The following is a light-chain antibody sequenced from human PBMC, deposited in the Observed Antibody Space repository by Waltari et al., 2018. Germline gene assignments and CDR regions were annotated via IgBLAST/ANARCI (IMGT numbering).Light chain of an antibody. V-gene: IGLV2-8*01. Sequence: QSALTQPPSASGSPGQSVTISCPGTSSDVGAYNFVSWYQQHPGKAPKLLIYEVSERPSGVPDRFSGSKSDNTASLTVSGLQAEDEADYYCSSYTTSSAPGVFGTGTRVTVL. CDR2: EVS. J-gene: IGLJ1*01. CDR1: SSDVGAYNF. CDR3: SSYTTSSAPGV.